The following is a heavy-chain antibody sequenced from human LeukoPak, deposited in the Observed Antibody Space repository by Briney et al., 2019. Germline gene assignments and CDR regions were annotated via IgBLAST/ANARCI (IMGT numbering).Heavy chain of an antibody. CDR1: GYTFTVYS. D-gene: IGHD3-16*01. V-gene: IGHV7-4-1*02. J-gene: IGHJ4*02. Sequence: GASVKVSCKASGYTFTVYSINWLRQAPGQGLEWMGRITTSTGKPTYAQGFTGRFVFSLDTSVSTTYLHINSLRAEDTAVYYCARDASMINFDYWGQGSLVTVSS. CDR2: ITTSTGKP. CDR3: ARDASMINFDY.